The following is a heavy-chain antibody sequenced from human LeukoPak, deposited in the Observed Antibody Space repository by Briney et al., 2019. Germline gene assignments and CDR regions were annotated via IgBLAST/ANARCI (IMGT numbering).Heavy chain of an antibody. D-gene: IGHD3-22*01. V-gene: IGHV3-30-3*01. CDR3: ARDRGDYYDSSGYPR. Sequence: TGGSLRLSCAASGFTFSRYAMHWVRQAPGKGLEWVAVISYDGSNKYYADSVKGRFTISRDNSKNTLYLQMNSLRAEDTAVYYCARDRGDYYDSSGYPRWGQGTLVTVSS. CDR1: GFTFSRYA. CDR2: ISYDGSNK. J-gene: IGHJ4*02.